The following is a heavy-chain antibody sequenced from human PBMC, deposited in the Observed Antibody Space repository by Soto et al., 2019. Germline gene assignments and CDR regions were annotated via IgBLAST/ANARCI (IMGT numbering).Heavy chain of an antibody. CDR3: ATDSFRSGRVVAGNY. CDR2: ISFGGGST. V-gene: IGHV3-23*01. J-gene: IGHJ4*02. CDR1: GFTFGSYA. D-gene: IGHD6-19*01. Sequence: EVQLLESGGGLVQPGGSLRLSCAASGFTFGSYAMTWVRQAPGKGLEWVSAISFGGGSTYYADSVKGRFTISRDNSKNPPYLHMASLRAEDTAIYYCATDSFRSGRVVAGNYWGQGTLVTVSS.